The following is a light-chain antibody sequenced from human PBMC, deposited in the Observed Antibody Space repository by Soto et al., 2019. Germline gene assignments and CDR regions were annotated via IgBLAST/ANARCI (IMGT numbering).Light chain of an antibody. J-gene: IGLJ1*01. Sequence: QSVLTQPASVSGSPGQSITISCTGTSSDVGTYNLVSWYQQHTGKVTKLMVYEGTMRPSGVCNRFSGSKSGNTASLTISGLQAEDEADYYCCSYVGSSTYGCGTGTKVTVL. CDR2: EGT. CDR1: SSDVGTYNL. CDR3: CSYVGSSTYG. V-gene: IGLV2-23*01.